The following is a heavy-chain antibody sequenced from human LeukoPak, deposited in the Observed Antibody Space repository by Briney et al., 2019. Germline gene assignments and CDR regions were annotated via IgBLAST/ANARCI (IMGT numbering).Heavy chain of an antibody. Sequence: GRSLRLSCAASGFTFSSYGMHWVRQAPGKGLEWVSLISWDGGSTYYADSVKGRFTISRDNSKNSLYLQMNSLRTEDTALYYCAKDISRQLVGNWFDPWGQGTLVTVSS. CDR2: ISWDGGST. J-gene: IGHJ5*02. V-gene: IGHV3-43*01. CDR3: AKDISRQLVGNWFDP. CDR1: GFTFSSYG. D-gene: IGHD6-6*01.